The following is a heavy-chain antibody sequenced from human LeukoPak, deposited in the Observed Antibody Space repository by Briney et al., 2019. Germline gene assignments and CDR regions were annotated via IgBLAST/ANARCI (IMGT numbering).Heavy chain of an antibody. D-gene: IGHD2-15*01. CDR3: ASYYCSGGSCYQPFDY. CDR1: GGTFSSYA. CDR2: IIPIFGTA. J-gene: IGHJ4*02. Sequence: SVKVSCKASGGTFSSYAISWVRQAPGQGLEWMGGIIPIFGTANYAQKFQDRVTITTDESTSTAYMELSSLRSEDTAVYYCASYYCSGGSCYQPFDYWGQGTLVTVSS. V-gene: IGHV1-69*05.